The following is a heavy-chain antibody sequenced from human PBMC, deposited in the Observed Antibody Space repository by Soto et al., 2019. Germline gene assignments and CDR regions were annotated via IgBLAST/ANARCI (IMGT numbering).Heavy chain of an antibody. V-gene: IGHV1-18*01. CDR1: GYTFTSYG. CDR2: ISAYNGNT. D-gene: IGHD2-2*02. CDR3: ARDSSCSSTSCYIIAARRGLDY. Sequence: QVQLVQSGAEVKKPGASVKVSCKASGYTFTSYGISWVRQAPGQGLEWMGWISAYNGNTNYAQKLHGRVTMTTDTSTRTAYMQLRSLRSDDTAVYYCARDSSCSSTSCYIIAARRGLDYWGQGTLVTVCS. J-gene: IGHJ4*02.